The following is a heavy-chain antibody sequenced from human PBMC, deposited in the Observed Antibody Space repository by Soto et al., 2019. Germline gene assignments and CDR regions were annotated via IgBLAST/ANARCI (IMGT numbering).Heavy chain of an antibody. J-gene: IGHJ4*02. Sequence: VQLVESGGGLVQPGGSLRLSCAASGFTFSSYWINWVRQVPGKGLVWVSGIKPDGTITQYADSVKGRFTISRENAKNTVYLQMNSLRAEYTAVYNCVRDGDGPTTYDDWGKGTLVTVSS. V-gene: IGHV3-74*01. CDR2: IKPDGTIT. CDR1: GFTFSSYW. D-gene: IGHD2-21*02. CDR3: VRDGDGPTTYDD.